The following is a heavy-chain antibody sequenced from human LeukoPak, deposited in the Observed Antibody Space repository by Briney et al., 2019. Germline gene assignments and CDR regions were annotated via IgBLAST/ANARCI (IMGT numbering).Heavy chain of an antibody. Sequence: ASVKVSCKASGYTFTGYYMHWVRQAPGQGLEWMGWINPNSGGTNYAQKFQGRVTMTRDTSISTAYMELSRLRSDDTAVYYCARDEGGRIVVYYWGQGALVTVSS. D-gene: IGHD3-22*01. J-gene: IGHJ4*02. V-gene: IGHV1-2*02. CDR1: GYTFTGYY. CDR2: INPNSGGT. CDR3: ARDEGGRIVVYY.